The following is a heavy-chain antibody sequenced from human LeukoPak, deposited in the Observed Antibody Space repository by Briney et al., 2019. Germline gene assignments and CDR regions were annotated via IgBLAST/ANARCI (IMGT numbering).Heavy chain of an antibody. J-gene: IGHJ5*02. CDR3: ARDEYYYDSSGYSVWFDA. Sequence: SVKVSCKASGGTFSSYAISWVRQAPGQGIEWMGGVIPIFGTANYAQTFQGRVTITTDESTSTAYMELRSLRSEDTAVYYCARDEYYYDSSGYSVWFDAWGQGTLVTVSS. CDR1: GGTFSSYA. V-gene: IGHV1-69*05. D-gene: IGHD3-22*01. CDR2: VIPIFGTA.